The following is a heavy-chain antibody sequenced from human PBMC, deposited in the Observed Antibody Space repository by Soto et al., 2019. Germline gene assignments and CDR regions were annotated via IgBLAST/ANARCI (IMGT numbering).Heavy chain of an antibody. D-gene: IGHD2-21*01. J-gene: IGHJ5*02. CDR1: GFTFSNFG. CDR2: ISYDGSGT. V-gene: IGHV3-30*18. CDR3: AKERAPGCGCDCPLDP. Sequence: VQLVESGGTVVQPGRSLRLSCAASGFTFSNFGIQWVRQAPGKGLEWVTLISYDGSGTFYADSVKGRFTISRDNSKYTVDMQMNSLTTEDTAVYYCAKERAPGCGCDCPLDPWGQGTLVTV.